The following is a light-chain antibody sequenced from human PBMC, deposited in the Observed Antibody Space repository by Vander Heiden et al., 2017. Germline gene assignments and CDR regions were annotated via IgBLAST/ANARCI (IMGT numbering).Light chain of an antibody. Sequence: DIVMTQSPDSLAASLGETATINCNSSQTILDSTNNCNYLAWYHQKPGQPPKLLIYWASTRGSGVPDRFSGSGSGTDFTLTISNLQAEDVAVYYCQQYYSTPRAFGQGTTVEIK. CDR1: QTILDSTNNCNY. CDR3: QQYYSTPRA. V-gene: IGKV4-1*01. J-gene: IGKJ1*01. CDR2: WAS.